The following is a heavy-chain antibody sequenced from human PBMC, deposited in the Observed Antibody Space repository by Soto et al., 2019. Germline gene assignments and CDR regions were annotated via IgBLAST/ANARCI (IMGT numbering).Heavy chain of an antibody. Sequence: QVTLKESGPVLVKPTETLTLTCTVSGFSLSNARMGVSWIRQPPGKALEWLAHIFSNDEKSYSTSLKSRLTISKDTSKSQVVLTMTNMDPVDTATYYCARIQRTYYYGMDVWGQGTTVTVSS. CDR1: GFSLSNARMG. CDR2: IFSNDEK. V-gene: IGHV2-26*01. D-gene: IGHD6-25*01. J-gene: IGHJ6*02. CDR3: ARIQRTYYYGMDV.